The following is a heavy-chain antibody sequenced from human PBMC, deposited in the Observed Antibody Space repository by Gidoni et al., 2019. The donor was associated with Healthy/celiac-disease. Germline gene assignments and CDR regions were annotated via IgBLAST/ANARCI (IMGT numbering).Heavy chain of an antibody. D-gene: IGHD5-12*01. CDR3: ARGDSGYDSVVLFDP. V-gene: IGHV1-69*01. J-gene: IGHJ5*02. Sequence: QVQLVQSGAEVKKPGAAVKVSCKAAGGTFSSDAISWVRQAPGQGLVWMGGIIPLFGTANYAQKFQGRVTITADESPSTAYLALSSLRSEDPAVYYCARGDSGYDSVVLFDPWGQGTLVPVSS. CDR1: GGTFSSDA. CDR2: IIPLFGTA.